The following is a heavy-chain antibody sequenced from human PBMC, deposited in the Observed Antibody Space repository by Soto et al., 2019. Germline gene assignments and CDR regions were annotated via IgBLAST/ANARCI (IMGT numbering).Heavy chain of an antibody. CDR2: VDNDGTGT. J-gene: IGHJ4*02. V-gene: IGHV3-74*01. CDR3: GTVFEY. CDR1: GITLSYYW. Sequence: PGGSLRLSCAASGITLSYYWIHWVRQVPGGGLEWVSRVDNDGTGTSYADAVKGRFTISKDNAKNTVFLQMNSLRAEDTAVYYCGTVFEYWGQGALVTVSS.